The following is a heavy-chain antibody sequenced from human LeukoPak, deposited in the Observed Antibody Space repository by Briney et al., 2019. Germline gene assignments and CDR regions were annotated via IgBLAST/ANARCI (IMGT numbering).Heavy chain of an antibody. CDR2: IYPGDSDT. J-gene: IGHJ6*04. Sequence: GESLKISCKGSGYSFTSYWIGWVRQMPGKGLEWMGIIYPGDSDTRYSPSFQGQVTISADKSISTAYLQWSSLKASDTAMYYCARHVEYYYGSGSPWYYGKDVWGKGTTVTVSS. CDR1: GYSFTSYW. CDR3: ARHVEYYYGSGSPWYYGKDV. V-gene: IGHV5-51*01. D-gene: IGHD3-10*01.